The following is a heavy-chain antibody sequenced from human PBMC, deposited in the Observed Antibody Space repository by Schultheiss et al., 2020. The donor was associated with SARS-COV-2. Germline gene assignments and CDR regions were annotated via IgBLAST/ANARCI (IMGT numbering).Heavy chain of an antibody. CDR1: GFTFSDYY. CDR2: ISWNSGSI. V-gene: IGHV3-11*01. J-gene: IGHJ2*01. Sequence: GGSLRLSCAASGFTFSDYYMSWIRQAPGKGLEWVSGISWNSGSIGYADSVKGRFTISRDNAKNSLYLQMNSLRAEDTAVYYCARDQDSSGWYEGDSYFDLWDRGTLVTVSS. CDR3: ARDQDSSGWYEGDSYFDL. D-gene: IGHD6-19*01.